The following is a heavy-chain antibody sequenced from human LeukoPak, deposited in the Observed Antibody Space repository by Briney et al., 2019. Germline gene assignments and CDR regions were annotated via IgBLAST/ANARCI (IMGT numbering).Heavy chain of an antibody. Sequence: GGSLRLSCAASGFTLSTYWIHWVRRAPGKGLVWVSRISSDGSITTYADSVKGRFTISRDNAKNTLYLQMNSPRAEDTAVYYCASDIGDWGQGTLVTVSS. CDR3: ASDIGD. CDR2: ISSDGSIT. V-gene: IGHV3-74*01. J-gene: IGHJ4*02. CDR1: GFTLSTYW. D-gene: IGHD3-10*01.